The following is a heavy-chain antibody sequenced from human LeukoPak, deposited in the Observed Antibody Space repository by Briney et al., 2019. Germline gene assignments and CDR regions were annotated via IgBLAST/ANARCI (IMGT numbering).Heavy chain of an antibody. CDR2: IKPDGSVI. CDR3: ARRYSSGWSSYIDY. D-gene: IGHD6-19*01. Sequence: PGGSLRLSCVASGFTFSNYWMAWVRQAPGRGLEWVASIKPDGSVIYYGDSVKGRFTISRDNVKNSLYLQMNSLRAEDTAVYYCARRYSSGWSSYIDYWGQGTLVTVSS. CDR1: GFTFSNYW. J-gene: IGHJ4*02. V-gene: IGHV3-7*04.